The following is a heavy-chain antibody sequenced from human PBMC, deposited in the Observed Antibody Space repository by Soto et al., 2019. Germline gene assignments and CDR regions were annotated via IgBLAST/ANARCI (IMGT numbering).Heavy chain of an antibody. D-gene: IGHD5-18*01. CDR1: GFTFSGYW. J-gene: IGHJ4*02. CDR3: VRDGDNYDFDY. Sequence: EVRLVESGGGLVQPGGSLRLSCAASGFTFSGYWMHWVRQAPGKGLMWVSRIHSGGSASYADSVKGRFTISRDNVKNTLYLQMNSLRAEDTAVYYCVRDGDNYDFDYWGQGTLVTVS. CDR2: IHSGGSA. V-gene: IGHV3-74*01.